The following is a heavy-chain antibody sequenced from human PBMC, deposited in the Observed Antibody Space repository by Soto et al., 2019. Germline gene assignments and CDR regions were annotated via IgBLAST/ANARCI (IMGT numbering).Heavy chain of an antibody. V-gene: IGHV3-30-3*01. J-gene: IGHJ4*02. Sequence: QVQLEESGGGVVQPGRSLRLSCAASGFTFSNYAMHWVRQAPGKGLEWVAVISYDGSNKYYTDSVKGRFTISRDNSKSSLSVQMDSLRVEDTAVYFCARAPHSGSYNGYFDSWGQGTLVTVSS. CDR2: ISYDGSNK. D-gene: IGHD1-26*01. CDR3: ARAPHSGSYNGYFDS. CDR1: GFTFSNYA.